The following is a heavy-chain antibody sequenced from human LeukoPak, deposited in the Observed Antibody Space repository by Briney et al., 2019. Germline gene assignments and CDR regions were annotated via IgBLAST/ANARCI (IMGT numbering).Heavy chain of an antibody. CDR1: GYTFTSYY. CDR3: ARDVGATVVRYGGVIFDY. V-gene: IGHV1-46*01. D-gene: IGHD1-26*01. J-gene: IGHJ4*02. Sequence: ASVKVSCKASGYTFTSYYMHWVRQAPGRGLEWMGIINPSGGSTSYAQKFQGRVTMTRDMSTSTVYMELSSLRSEDTAVYYCARDVGATVVRYGGVIFDYWGQGTLVTVSS. CDR2: INPSGGST.